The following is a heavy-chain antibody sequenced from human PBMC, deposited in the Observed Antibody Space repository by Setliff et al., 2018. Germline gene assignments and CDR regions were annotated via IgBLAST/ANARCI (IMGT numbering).Heavy chain of an antibody. D-gene: IGHD2-2*01. CDR2: INTNSGDT. CDR1: PYSFSGYY. Sequence: ASVKVSCKTSPYSFSGYYIHWVRQAPGQGLEWMGWINTNSGDTRYAQKFQGRVTMTRDTSISTAYMELSRLRSDDTAVYYCTTDRAGCYGTTCFNAFDFWGQGTMVTVSS. V-gene: IGHV1-2*02. J-gene: IGHJ3*01. CDR3: TTDRAGCYGTTCFNAFDF.